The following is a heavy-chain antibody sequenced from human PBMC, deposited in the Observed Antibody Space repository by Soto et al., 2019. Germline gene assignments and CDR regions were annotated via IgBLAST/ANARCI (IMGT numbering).Heavy chain of an antibody. CDR1: GFTFSSYS. CDR3: AREMGITMVRGYFDY. Sequence: GGSLRLSCAASGFTFSSYSMNWVRQAPGKGLEWVSYISSSSSTIYYADSVKGRFTISRDNAKNSLYLQMNSLRAEDTAVYYCAREMGITMVRGYFDYWGQGTLVTVSS. CDR2: ISSSSSTI. J-gene: IGHJ4*02. V-gene: IGHV3-48*01. D-gene: IGHD3-10*01.